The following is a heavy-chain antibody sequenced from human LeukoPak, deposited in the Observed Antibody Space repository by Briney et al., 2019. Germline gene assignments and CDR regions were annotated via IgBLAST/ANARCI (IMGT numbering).Heavy chain of an antibody. Sequence: GGSLRLSWAASGXSFSTCWMNWVRQAPGKGLESVANINPVGSEKYYLDSVKGRFTISRDNAKNSLYLQMNSLRDEDTAVDYCAKNWGYFDDWGQRTLVTVSS. D-gene: IGHD7-27*01. J-gene: IGHJ4*02. V-gene: IGHV3-7*02. CDR2: INPVGSEK. CDR3: AKNWGYFDD. CDR1: GXSFSTCW.